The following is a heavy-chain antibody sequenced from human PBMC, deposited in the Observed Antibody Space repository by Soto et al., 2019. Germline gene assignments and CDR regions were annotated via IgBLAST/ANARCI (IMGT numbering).Heavy chain of an antibody. CDR2: MSYSGST. CDR1: GGSLSSSSSY. CDR3: ARHRVPSVYDPIPGCFDS. D-gene: IGHD5-12*01. J-gene: IGHJ4*02. Sequence: QLQLQESGPGLVKPSETLSLTCTVSGGSLSSSSSYWGWIRQPPGKGLEWIGSMSYSGSTYHNPSNKSRVTSSVDTSQSRFSLKLTSVTAADTAVYYCARHRVPSVYDPIPGCFDSWGQGILVTASS. V-gene: IGHV4-39*01.